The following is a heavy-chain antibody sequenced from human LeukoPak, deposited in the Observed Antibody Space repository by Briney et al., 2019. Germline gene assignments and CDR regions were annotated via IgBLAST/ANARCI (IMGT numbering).Heavy chain of an antibody. V-gene: IGHV4-39*01. CDR2: IYYSGST. CDR1: GGSISSSSYY. CDR3: AEGVDY. Sequence: TSETLSPTCTVSGGSISSSSYYWGWIRQPPGKGLEWIGSIYYSGSTYYNPSLKSQVTISVDTSKNQFSLKLSSVTAADTAVYYCAEGVDYWGQGTLVTVSS. J-gene: IGHJ4*02.